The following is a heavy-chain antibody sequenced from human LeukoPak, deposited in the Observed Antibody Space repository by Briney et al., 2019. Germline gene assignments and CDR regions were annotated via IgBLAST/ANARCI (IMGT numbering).Heavy chain of an antibody. CDR3: ARALRGSAGSYPYYYYYYMDV. D-gene: IGHD1-26*01. J-gene: IGHJ6*03. CDR2: IYYSGST. Sequence: PSETLSLTCTVSGGSISSHYWSWIRQPPGKGLEWIGYIYYSGSTNYNPSLKSRVTISVDTSKNQFSLKLSSVTAADTAVYYCARALRGSAGSYPYYYYYYMDVWGKGTTVTVSS. V-gene: IGHV4-59*11. CDR1: GGSISSHY.